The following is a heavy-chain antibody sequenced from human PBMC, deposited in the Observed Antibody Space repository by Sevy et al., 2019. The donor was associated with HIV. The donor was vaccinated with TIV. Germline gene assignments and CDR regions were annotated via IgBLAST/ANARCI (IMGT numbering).Heavy chain of an antibody. J-gene: IGHJ4*02. V-gene: IGHV3-43D*04. D-gene: IGHD3-3*01. Sequence: GGSLRLSCAASGFTFDDYAMHWVRQAPGKGLEWVSLISWDGGSTYYVDSVKGRFTISRDNSKNSLYLQMNSLRAEDTALYYCAKGGYYDFWSGYYPLDYWGQGTLVTVSS. CDR3: AKGGYYDFWSGYYPLDY. CDR1: GFTFDDYA. CDR2: ISWDGGST.